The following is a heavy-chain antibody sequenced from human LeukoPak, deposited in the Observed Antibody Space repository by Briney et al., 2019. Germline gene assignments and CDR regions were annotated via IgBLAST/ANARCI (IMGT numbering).Heavy chain of an antibody. CDR1: GGSFSGYY. CDR2: INHSGST. D-gene: IGHD3-16*02. V-gene: IGHV4-34*01. Sequence: SETLSLTCAVYGGSFSGYYWSWIRQPPGKGLEWIGEINHSGSTNYNPSLKSRVTISVDTSKNQFSLKLSSVTAADTAVYYCARGKKKKGHRIMITFGGVIPEKHFDYWGQGTLVTVSS. J-gene: IGHJ4*02. CDR3: ARGKKKKGHRIMITFGGVIPEKHFDY.